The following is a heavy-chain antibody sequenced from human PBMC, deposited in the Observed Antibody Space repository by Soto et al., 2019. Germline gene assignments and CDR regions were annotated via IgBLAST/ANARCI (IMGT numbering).Heavy chain of an antibody. V-gene: IGHV3-7*01. J-gene: IGHJ4*02. D-gene: IGHD5-12*01. CDR2: IKQDGSEK. Sequence: GGSLRLSCTASGFTFSSYWMSWVRQAPGKGLEWVANIKQDGSEKYYVDSVKGRFTISRDNAKNSLYLQMNSLRAEDTAVYYCARDRGYSGYDPGSYFDYWGQGTLVTVSS. CDR3: ARDRGYSGYDPGSYFDY. CDR1: GFTFSSYW.